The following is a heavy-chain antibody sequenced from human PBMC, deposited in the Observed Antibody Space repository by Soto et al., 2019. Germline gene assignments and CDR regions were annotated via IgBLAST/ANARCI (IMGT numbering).Heavy chain of an antibody. CDR3: ASGFYDSRGYSEAFDI. V-gene: IGHV4-59*01. Sequence: SETLALTCTVYGGSISGDPWNWIRNPPGKGLEWIAYVSSSGSTKYNPYLKRRVTISIDNTKTQFSLRLSSLTAADTAVYYCASGFYDSRGYSEAFDIWGQGTKVTVS. CDR2: VSSSGST. J-gene: IGHJ3*02. D-gene: IGHD3-22*01. CDR1: GGSISGDP.